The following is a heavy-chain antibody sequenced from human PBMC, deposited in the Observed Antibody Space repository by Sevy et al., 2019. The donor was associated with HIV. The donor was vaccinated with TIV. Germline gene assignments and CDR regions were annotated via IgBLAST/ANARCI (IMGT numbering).Heavy chain of an antibody. D-gene: IGHD2-2*01. V-gene: IGHV3-30*02. CDR2: IRYDGSNK. Sequence: GGSLRLSCAASGFTFSSYGMHWVRQAPGKGLEWVAFIRYDGSNKYYADSVKGRFTISRDNSKNTLYLQMNSLRAEDTAVYYCAKDLPTPYQPQSIPFDYWGQGTLVTVSS. CDR3: AKDLPTPYQPQSIPFDY. J-gene: IGHJ4*02. CDR1: GFTFSSYG.